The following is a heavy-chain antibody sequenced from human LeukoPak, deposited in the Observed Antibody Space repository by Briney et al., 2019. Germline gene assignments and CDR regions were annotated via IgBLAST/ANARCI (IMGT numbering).Heavy chain of an antibody. V-gene: IGHV4-4*07. Sequence: SETLSLTCTVSGGSISSYYWSWIRQPAGKGLEWIGRIYTSGSTNYNPSLKSRVTMSVDTSKNQFSLKLSSATAADTAVYYCARGPQAVAAAWGAFDIWGQGTMVTVSS. CDR1: GGSISSYY. J-gene: IGHJ3*02. CDR3: ARGPQAVAAAWGAFDI. D-gene: IGHD6-19*01. CDR2: IYTSGST.